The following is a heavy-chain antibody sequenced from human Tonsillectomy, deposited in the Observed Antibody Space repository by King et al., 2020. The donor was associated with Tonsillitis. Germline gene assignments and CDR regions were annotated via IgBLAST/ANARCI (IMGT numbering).Heavy chain of an antibody. D-gene: IGHD6-13*01. CDR3: AGCSSTWTHDAFDI. J-gene: IGHJ3*02. Sequence: QLVQSGGGLVQPGGSLRLSCAASGFTFSNYAMTWVRQAPGKGLEWVSVLYSGDINTHYADSVRGRFTISRDNSKNTLYLQMNSLRAEDTAVYYCAGCSSTWTHDAFDIWGQGTMVTVSS. V-gene: IGHV3-23*03. CDR2: LYSGDINT. CDR1: GFTFSNYA.